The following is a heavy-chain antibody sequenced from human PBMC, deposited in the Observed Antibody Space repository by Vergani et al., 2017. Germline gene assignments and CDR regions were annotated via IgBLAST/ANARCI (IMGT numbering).Heavy chain of an antibody. CDR2: IRYDGSNK. D-gene: IGHD3-22*01. J-gene: IGHJ6*03. V-gene: IGHV3-30*02. CDR1: GFTFSSYG. CDR3: ARRVFDSSGYYSGYYYYMDV. Sequence: QVQLVESGGGVVQPGGSLRLSCAASGFTFSSYGMHWVRQAPGKGLEWVAFIRYDGSNKYYADSVKGRFTISRDNSKNTLYLQMNSLRAEDTAVYYCARRVFDSSGYYSGYYYYMDVWGKGTTVTVSS.